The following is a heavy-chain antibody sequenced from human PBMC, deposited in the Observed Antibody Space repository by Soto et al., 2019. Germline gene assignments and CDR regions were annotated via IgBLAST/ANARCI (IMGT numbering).Heavy chain of an antibody. CDR1: GGTFSSYA. CDR3: ARGTTPHLYYYYYGMDV. V-gene: IGHV1-69*01. CDR2: IIPIFGTA. J-gene: IGHJ6*02. D-gene: IGHD1-1*01. Sequence: QVQLVQSGAEVKKPGSSVKVSCTASGGTFSSYAISWVRQAPGQGLEWMGGIIPIFGTANYAQKFQGRVTITADESTSTAYMELSSLRSEDTAVYYCARGTTPHLYYYYYGMDVWGQGTTVTVSS.